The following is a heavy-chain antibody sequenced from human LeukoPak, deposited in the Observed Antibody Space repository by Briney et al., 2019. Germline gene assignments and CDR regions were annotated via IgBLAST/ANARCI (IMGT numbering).Heavy chain of an antibody. CDR1: GGTFSSYA. Sequence: SVKVSCKASGGTFSSYAISRVRQAPGQGLEWMGGIIPIFGTANYAQKFQGRVTITADESTSTAYMELSSLRSEDTAVYYCARRPVHSDFFDYWGQGTLVTVSS. CDR2: IIPIFGTA. V-gene: IGHV1-69*13. CDR3: ARRPVHSDFFDY. D-gene: IGHD1-1*01. J-gene: IGHJ4*02.